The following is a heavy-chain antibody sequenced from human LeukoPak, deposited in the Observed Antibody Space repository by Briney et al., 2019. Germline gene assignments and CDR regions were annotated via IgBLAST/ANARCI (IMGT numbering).Heavy chain of an antibody. V-gene: IGHV4-59*01. CDR1: GGSISSYY. J-gene: IGHJ3*02. CDR2: IYYSGRT. D-gene: IGHD3-9*01. CDR3: ARWDPSFDAFSDAFDI. Sequence: SETLSLTCTVSGGSISSYYWSWIRQPPGKGLEYIGYIYYSGRTNYNPSLKSRVTISVDTSKNQFSLKLSSVTAADTAVYYCARWDPSFDAFSDAFDIWGQGTMVSVSS.